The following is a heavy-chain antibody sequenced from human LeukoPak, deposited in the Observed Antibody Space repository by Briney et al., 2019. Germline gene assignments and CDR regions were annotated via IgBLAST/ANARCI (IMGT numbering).Heavy chain of an antibody. CDR2: IYSGGST. D-gene: IGHD2-15*01. CDR1: GFTVSSNY. Sequence: GGSLRLSCAASGFTVSSNYMSWVRQAPGKGLEWVSVIYSGGSTYYADSVKGRFTISSDNSKNTLYLQMNSLRAEDTAVYYCARKGLYCSGGSCYDDYYYYYMDVWGKGTTVTVSS. J-gene: IGHJ6*03. V-gene: IGHV3-53*01. CDR3: ARKGLYCSGGSCYDDYYYYYMDV.